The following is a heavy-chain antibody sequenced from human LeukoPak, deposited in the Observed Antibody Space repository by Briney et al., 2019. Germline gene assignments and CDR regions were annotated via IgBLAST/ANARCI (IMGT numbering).Heavy chain of an antibody. CDR2: INHRGST. J-gene: IGHJ5*02. CDR3: ARDPAGLLGWFDP. V-gene: IGHV4-34*01. D-gene: IGHD3-10*01. Sequence: SETLSLTCAVYGGSFSGYYWSWIRQPPGKGLEWIGEINHRGSTNYNPSLKSRVTISVDTSKNQFSLKLSSVTAADTAVYYCARDPAGLLGWFDPWGQGTLVTVSS. CDR1: GGSFSGYY.